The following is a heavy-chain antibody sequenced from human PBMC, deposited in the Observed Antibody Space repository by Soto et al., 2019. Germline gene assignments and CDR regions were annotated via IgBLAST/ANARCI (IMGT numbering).Heavy chain of an antibody. V-gene: IGHV5-10-1*01. CDR2: IAPSDSYT. CDR3: ARHGRGYSSSSGPLHY. CDR1: GYSFTSYW. Sequence: GPSLKISCKGSGYSFTSYWISCVRQMPGKGLEWRGRIAPSDSYTHYSPSFQGHVAISADKSISTAYLQWSSLKAWDTPMYYCARHGRGYSSSSGPLHYWGQGTLVNVSS. D-gene: IGHD6-6*01. J-gene: IGHJ4*02.